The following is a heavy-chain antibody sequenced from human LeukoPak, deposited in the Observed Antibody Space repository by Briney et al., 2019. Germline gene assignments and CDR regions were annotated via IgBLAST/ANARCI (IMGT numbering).Heavy chain of an antibody. J-gene: IGHJ4*02. CDR2: IYYSGST. CDR1: SGSISSGDYY. V-gene: IGHV4-61*08. CDR3: ATTPANYGDFSFDY. D-gene: IGHD4-17*01. Sequence: SQTLSLTCTVSSGSISSGDYYWSWIRQPPGKGLEWIGYIYYSGSTNYNPSLKSRVTISVDTSKNQFSLKLSSVTAADTAVYYCATTPANYGDFSFDYWGQGTLVTVSS.